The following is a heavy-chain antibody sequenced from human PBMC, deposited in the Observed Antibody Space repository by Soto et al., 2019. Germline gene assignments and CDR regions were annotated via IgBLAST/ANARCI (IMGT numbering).Heavy chain of an antibody. V-gene: IGHV3-74*01. Sequence: PGGSLRLSCAVSGFSLSNYWMHWVRQDPEKGLVWVSRINSDGRSTSYADSVKGRFTISRDNAKNTLYLHMDSLRAEDTAVYYCARGGRYRENYYFGMDVWGQGTTVTV. J-gene: IGHJ6*02. CDR3: ARGGRYRENYYFGMDV. CDR2: INSDGRST. CDR1: GFSLSNYW. D-gene: IGHD1-26*01.